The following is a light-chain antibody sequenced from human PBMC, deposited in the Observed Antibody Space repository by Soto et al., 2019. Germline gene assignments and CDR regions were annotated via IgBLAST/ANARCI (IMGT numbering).Light chain of an antibody. Sequence: EVVLKKSPVNLSLSQGERAPLSCRGSQSVSGYLAWYQQKPGQAPRLLIYDASSRANGIPASFTGSGSGTDFSLTISSLEPEDFAVDYCQQRGTWPTFGQCTMV. J-gene: IGKJ1*01. V-gene: IGKV3-11*01. CDR1: QSVSGY. CDR3: QQRGTWPT. CDR2: DAS.